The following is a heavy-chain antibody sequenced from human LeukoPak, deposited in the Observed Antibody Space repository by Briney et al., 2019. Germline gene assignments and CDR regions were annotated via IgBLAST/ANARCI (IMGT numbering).Heavy chain of an antibody. J-gene: IGHJ4*02. CDR1: GFTFSSYS. D-gene: IGHD3-22*01. CDR3: AKRIFVTYYYDSSGYYPLDY. CDR2: ISSSSSYI. Sequence: GGSLRLSCAASGFTFSSYSMNWVRQAPGKGLEWVSSISSSSSYIYYADSVKGRFTISRDNAKNSLYLQMNSLRAEDTAVYYCAKRIFVTYYYDSSGYYPLDYWGQGTLVTVSS. V-gene: IGHV3-21*01.